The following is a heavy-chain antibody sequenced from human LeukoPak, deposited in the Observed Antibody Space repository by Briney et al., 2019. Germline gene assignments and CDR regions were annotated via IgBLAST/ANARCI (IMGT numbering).Heavy chain of an antibody. D-gene: IGHD6-13*01. J-gene: IGHJ5*02. CDR1: GFTFSSYG. CDR3: AREGGQQLQHAFDP. CDR2: ISYDGSNK. Sequence: GRSLRLSCAASGFTFSSYGMHWVRQAPGKGLEWVAVISYDGSNKYYADSVKGRFTISRDNSKNTLYLQMNSLRAEDTAVYYCAREGGQQLQHAFDPWGQGTLVTVSS. V-gene: IGHV3-30*03.